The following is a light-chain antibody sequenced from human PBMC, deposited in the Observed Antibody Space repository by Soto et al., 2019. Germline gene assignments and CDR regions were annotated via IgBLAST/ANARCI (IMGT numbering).Light chain of an antibody. J-gene: IGKJ2*01. Sequence: DIQMTQSPSSLPASVGDRVTLTCRASQSISTYLNWYQQKPGKAPKLLIYAASSLQSGVPSRLSGSGSGTEFTLTISSLQPEDFATYYCQQSYTIPYTVGQGTKLEIK. CDR3: QQSYTIPYT. CDR1: QSISTY. CDR2: AAS. V-gene: IGKV1-39*01.